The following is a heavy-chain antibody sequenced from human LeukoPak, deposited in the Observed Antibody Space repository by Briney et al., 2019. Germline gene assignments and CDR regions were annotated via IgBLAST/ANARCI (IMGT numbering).Heavy chain of an antibody. CDR2: ISSSSSYI. J-gene: IGHJ3*02. CDR3: ARDFTMFHDAFDI. D-gene: IGHD3-3*01. CDR1: GFTFSSYS. Sequence: GGSLRLSCAASGFTFSSYSMNWVRQAPGKGLEWVSSISSSSSYIYYADSVKGRFTISRDNAKNSLYLQMNSLRAEDTAVYYCARDFTMFHDAFDIWGQGTMVTVSS. V-gene: IGHV3-21*01.